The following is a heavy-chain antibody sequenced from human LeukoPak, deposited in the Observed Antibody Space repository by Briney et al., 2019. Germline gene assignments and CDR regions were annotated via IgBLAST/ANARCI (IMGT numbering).Heavy chain of an antibody. J-gene: IGHJ4*02. CDR2: ISSSGSTK. Sequence: GGSLRLSCAASGFTLSNYDMNWVRQAPGKGLEWVSYISSSGSTKYYADAVKGRFTVSRDNAKNSLYLQMNTLRDEDTALYYCAREGDDFSLGPNYFDSWGQGTLVTVSS. D-gene: IGHD5-24*01. V-gene: IGHV3-48*02. CDR3: AREGDDFSLGPNYFDS. CDR1: GFTLSNYD.